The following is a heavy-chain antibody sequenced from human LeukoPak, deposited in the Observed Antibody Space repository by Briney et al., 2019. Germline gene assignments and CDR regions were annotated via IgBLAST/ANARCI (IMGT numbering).Heavy chain of an antibody. J-gene: IGHJ4*02. CDR3: ARHVSDSGSYVDY. Sequence: PSETLSLTCTVSGGSLSSSFYYWGWIRQPPGKGLESIGIFYYTGNTYYNPSLKSRVTISADTSKNQFSLKLSSVTAADTAVYYCARHVSDSGSYVDYWGQGTLVTVSS. D-gene: IGHD1-26*01. CDR2: FYYTGNT. V-gene: IGHV4-39*01. CDR1: GGSLSSSFYY.